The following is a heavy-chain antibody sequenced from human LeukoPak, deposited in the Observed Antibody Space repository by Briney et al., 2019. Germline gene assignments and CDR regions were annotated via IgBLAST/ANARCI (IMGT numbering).Heavy chain of an antibody. CDR1: GFTFSNAW. CDR2: SKSKTDGRTR. D-gene: IGHD1-26*01. V-gene: IGHV3-15*01. Sequence: PGGSLRLSYAASGFTFSNAWMSWVRQAPGKGLEWVGRSKSKTDGRTRDYAAPEKGRFTISRDDSKNTLYLQMNSLKTEDTAVYYCTLQMESGSSSWGQGTLVTVSS. J-gene: IGHJ4*02. CDR3: TLQMESGSSS.